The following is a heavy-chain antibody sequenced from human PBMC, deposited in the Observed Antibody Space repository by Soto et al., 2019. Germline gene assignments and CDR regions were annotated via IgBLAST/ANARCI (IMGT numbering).Heavy chain of an antibody. CDR2: IWSAGSVE. J-gene: IGHJ6*02. Sequence: QALSVESGGGVVQPGGSLRLSCAASGFSFKNYGIHWVRQAPGKGLEWLVVIWSAGSVEYYADSVQGRFTISRDNAKNTVYLLMNTLRAEDTAIYYCARARDSYSSGWLQAGSFYFFGMDVWGPGATVTVSS. CDR1: GFSFKNYG. D-gene: IGHD6-19*01. V-gene: IGHV3-33*01. CDR3: ARARDSYSSGWLQAGSFYFFGMDV.